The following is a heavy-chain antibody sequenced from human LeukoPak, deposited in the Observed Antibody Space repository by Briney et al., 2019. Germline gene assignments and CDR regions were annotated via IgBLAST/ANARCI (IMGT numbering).Heavy chain of an antibody. CDR1: GGSISSGDYY. D-gene: IGHD2-21*01. CDR3: ARVWSSSPYNWFDP. CDR2: IYYSGST. Sequence: SQTLSLTCTVSGGSISSGDYYWSWIRQPPGKGLEWIGYIYYSGSTYCNPSLKSRVTISVDTSKNQFSLKLSSVTAADTAVYYCARVWSSSPYNWFDPWGQGTLVTVSS. J-gene: IGHJ5*02. V-gene: IGHV4-30-4*08.